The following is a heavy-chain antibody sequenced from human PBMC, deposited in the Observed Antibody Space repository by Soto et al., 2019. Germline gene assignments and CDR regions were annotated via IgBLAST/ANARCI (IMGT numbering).Heavy chain of an antibody. CDR2: IYYNGNA. D-gene: IGHD6-19*01. Sequence: QLQLQESGPGLVTPSETLSLTCSVSGGSFSNTIYYWAWGRQTPGKGLEWVGSIYYNGNAFYNPYLTSRVTISVDSSKSQFSLKVTSVPAAATAVYYCARHMRAVASPLGYWGQGALVTVSP. V-gene: IGHV4-39*01. CDR3: ARHMRAVASPLGY. J-gene: IGHJ4*02. CDR1: GGSFSNTIYY.